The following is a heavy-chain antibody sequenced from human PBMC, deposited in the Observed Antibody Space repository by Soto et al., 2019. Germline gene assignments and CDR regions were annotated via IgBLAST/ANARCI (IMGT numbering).Heavy chain of an antibody. CDR2: ISGSGGST. CDR3: AKRIAAAGPFDY. D-gene: IGHD6-13*01. V-gene: IGHV3-23*01. CDR1: GFTFGGYA. Sequence: GGSLILSTAASGFTFGGYAMSWVRQAPGKGLEWVSAISGSGGSTYYADSVKGRFTISRDNSKNTLYLQMNSLRAEDTAVYYCAKRIAAAGPFDYWGQGTLVTVSS. J-gene: IGHJ4*02.